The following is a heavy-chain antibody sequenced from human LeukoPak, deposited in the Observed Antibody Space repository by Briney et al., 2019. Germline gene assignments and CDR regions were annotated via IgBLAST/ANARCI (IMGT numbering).Heavy chain of an antibody. CDR1: GFTVSSNY. J-gene: IGHJ4*02. Sequence: PGGSLRLSCAASGFTVSSNYMSWVRQAPGKGLEWVSVIYSGGSTYYADSVKGRFTISRDNSKNTLYLQMNSLRAEDTAVYYCARDTGYYDSSGYYGTNLDYWGQGTLVIVSS. D-gene: IGHD3-22*01. V-gene: IGHV3-66*01. CDR2: IYSGGST. CDR3: ARDTGYYDSSGYYGTNLDY.